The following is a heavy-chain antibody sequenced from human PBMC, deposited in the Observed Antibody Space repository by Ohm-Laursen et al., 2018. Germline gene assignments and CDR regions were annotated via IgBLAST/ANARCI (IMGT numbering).Heavy chain of an antibody. CDR1: GFTFSSYA. Sequence: SLRLSCAASGFTFSSYAMSWVRQAPGKGLEWVSAISGSGDSTYYADSVKGRFTISRDNSRNTLHLQMNSLRAEDTAVYYCAKDRSPRVRHNTDYWGQGTLVTVSS. CDR3: AKDRSPRVRHNTDY. D-gene: IGHD3-10*01. J-gene: IGHJ4*02. CDR2: ISGSGDST. V-gene: IGHV3-23*01.